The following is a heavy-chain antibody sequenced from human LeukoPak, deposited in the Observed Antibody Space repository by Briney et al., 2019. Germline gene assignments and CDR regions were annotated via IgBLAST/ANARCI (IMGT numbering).Heavy chain of an antibody. Sequence: SETLSLTCTVSGGSISSYYWSWIRQPAGKGLEWIGRIYTSGSTNYNPSLKSRVTMSVDTSKNQFSLKLSSVTAADTAVYYCARAYYDFWSDPPALDYWGQGTLVTVSS. CDR3: ARAYYDFWSDPPALDY. V-gene: IGHV4-4*07. CDR1: GGSISSYY. D-gene: IGHD3-3*01. J-gene: IGHJ4*02. CDR2: IYTSGST.